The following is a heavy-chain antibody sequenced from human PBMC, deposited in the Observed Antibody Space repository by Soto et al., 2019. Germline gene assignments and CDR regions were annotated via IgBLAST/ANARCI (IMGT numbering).Heavy chain of an antibody. V-gene: IGHV2-5*02. CDR3: AHRVLRTVFGLVTTTAIYFDF. J-gene: IGHJ4*02. CDR2: IYWDDDK. CDR1: GFSLTTSGVG. D-gene: IGHD3-3*01. Sequence: GPAQVKPRQTLTLTCTFSGFSLTTSGVGVGWIRQSPGRAPDWLALIYWDDDKRYSPSLKSRLTITNDASKNQVVLTMADLDPADTATYYCAHRVLRTVFGLVTTTAIYFDFWGQGTPVAVSS.